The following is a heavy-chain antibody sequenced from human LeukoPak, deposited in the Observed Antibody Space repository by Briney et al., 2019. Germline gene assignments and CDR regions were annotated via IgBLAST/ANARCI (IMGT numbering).Heavy chain of an antibody. CDR3: TRDYGDYKGDY. CDR2: IRSKAYGGTT. D-gene: IGHD4-17*01. V-gene: IGHV3-49*04. CDR1: GFTFGDYA. Sequence: GGSLRLSCTGSGFTFGDYAVIWVRQAPGRGLEWVGFIRSKAYGGTTEYAASVKGRFTISRDDSKSIAYLQLDSLKTEDTAVYYCTRDYGDYKGDYWGQGTLVTVSS. J-gene: IGHJ4*02.